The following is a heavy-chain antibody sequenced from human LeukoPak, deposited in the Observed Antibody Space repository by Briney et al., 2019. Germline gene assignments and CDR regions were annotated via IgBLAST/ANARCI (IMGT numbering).Heavy chain of an antibody. CDR1: GFSFSSYW. J-gene: IGHJ5*02. CDR2: IYSDGVSS. CDR3: AKGNWNDPVLNWFDP. D-gene: IGHD1-1*01. Sequence: QSGGSLRLSCVASGFSFSSYWMSWVRQAPGKGLVWVSRIYSDGVSSDYADSVKGRFTISRDNAKDSLYLQMNSLRAEDTALYYCAKGNWNDPVLNWFDPWGQGTLVTVSS. V-gene: IGHV3-74*01.